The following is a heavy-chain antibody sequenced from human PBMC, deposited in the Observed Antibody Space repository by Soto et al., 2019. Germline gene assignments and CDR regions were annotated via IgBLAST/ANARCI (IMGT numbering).Heavy chain of an antibody. CDR2: ISYDGSNK. D-gene: IGHD3-9*01. CDR1: GFTFSSYG. V-gene: IGHV3-30*18. Sequence: QVPLVESGGGVVQPGRSLRLSCAASGFTFSSYGMHWVRQAPGKGLEWVAVISYDGSNKYYADSVKGRFTISRDNSKNTLYLQMNSLRAEDTAVYYCAKGLLYDILTGYYYYYGMDVWGQGTTVTVSS. CDR3: AKGLLYDILTGYYYYYGMDV. J-gene: IGHJ6*02.